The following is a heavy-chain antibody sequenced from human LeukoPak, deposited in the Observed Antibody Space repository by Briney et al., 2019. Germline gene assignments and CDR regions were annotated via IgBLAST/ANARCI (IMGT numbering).Heavy chain of an antibody. CDR1: GFTFSSYA. Sequence: PGGSLRLSCAASGFTFSSYAMSWVRQAPGKGLEWVSGISGSGGSTYYAESVKGRFTISRDNSKNTLYLQMNSLRAEDTAVYYCAKHDYGDHHYYYYYMDVWGKGTTVTVSS. CDR2: ISGSGGST. V-gene: IGHV3-23*01. D-gene: IGHD4-17*01. J-gene: IGHJ6*03. CDR3: AKHDYGDHHYYYYYMDV.